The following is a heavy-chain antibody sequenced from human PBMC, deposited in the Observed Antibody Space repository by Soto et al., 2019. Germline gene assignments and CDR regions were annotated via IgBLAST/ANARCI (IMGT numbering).Heavy chain of an antibody. V-gene: IGHV3-53*01. CDR3: AREGGSGWSLDAFDI. CDR1: GFTVSSNY. D-gene: IGHD6-19*01. J-gene: IGHJ3*02. Sequence: EVQLVESGGGLIQPGGSLRLSCAASGFTVSSNYMSWVRQAPGKGLEWVSVIYSGVSTYYADSVKGRFTTSRDNSKNTLYLQMNILRAEDTAVYYCAREGGSGWSLDAFDIWGQGTMVTVSS. CDR2: IYSGVST.